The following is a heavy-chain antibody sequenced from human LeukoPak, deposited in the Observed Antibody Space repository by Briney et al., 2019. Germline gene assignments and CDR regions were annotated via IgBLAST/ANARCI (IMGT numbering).Heavy chain of an antibody. V-gene: IGHV1-46*01. D-gene: IGHD2-21*02. J-gene: IGHJ5*02. CDR2: INPSGGST. Sequence: GASVKVSCKASGDTFTSYLMHWMRQAPGQGLEWMGMINPSGGSTTYAQKFQGRVTMTRDTSTSTVYMELSSLRSEDTAMYYCARGLGRHCGGDCYGRFDPWGQGTLVTVSS. CDR1: GDTFTSYL. CDR3: ARGLGRHCGGDCYGRFDP.